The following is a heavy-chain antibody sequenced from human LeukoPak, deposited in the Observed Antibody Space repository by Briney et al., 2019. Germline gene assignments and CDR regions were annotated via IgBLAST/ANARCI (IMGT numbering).Heavy chain of an antibody. Sequence: GGSLRLSCAASGFTFSSYGMHWVRQAPGKGLEWVAVISYDGSNKYYADSVKGRFTISRDNSKNTLYLQMNSLRAEDTAVYYCAKERSGSYPTFDYWGQGTLVTVSS. CDR3: AKERSGSYPTFDY. J-gene: IGHJ4*02. CDR1: GFTFSSYG. V-gene: IGHV3-30*18. CDR2: ISYDGSNK. D-gene: IGHD1-26*01.